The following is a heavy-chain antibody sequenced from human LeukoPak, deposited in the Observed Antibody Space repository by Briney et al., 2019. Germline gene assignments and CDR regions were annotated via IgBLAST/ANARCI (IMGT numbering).Heavy chain of an antibody. D-gene: IGHD1-26*01. CDR1: GFTFSSYS. J-gene: IGHJ4*02. Sequence: GGSLRLSCAASGFTFSSYSMNWVRQAPGKGLEWVSYISSSSSTIYYADSVKGRFTISRDNAKNSLYLQMNSLRAEDTAVYYCATELRTPLPTIDYWGQGTLVTVSS. CDR2: ISSSSSTI. CDR3: ATELRTPLPTIDY. V-gene: IGHV3-48*01.